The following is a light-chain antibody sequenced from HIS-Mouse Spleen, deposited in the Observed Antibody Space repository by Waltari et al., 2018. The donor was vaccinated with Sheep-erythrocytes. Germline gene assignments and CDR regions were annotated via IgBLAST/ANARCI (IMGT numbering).Light chain of an antibody. J-gene: IGLJ2*01. V-gene: IGLV2-8*01. CDR3: QAWDSSTAWV. CDR1: SSDVGGYNY. Sequence: QSALTQPPSASGSPGQSVTISCTGTSSDVGGYNYVSWYQQHPGKAPKLMIYEVSKRPSGVPDRFSGSNSGNTATLTISGTQAMDEADYYCQAWDSSTAWVFGGGTKLTVL. CDR2: EVS.